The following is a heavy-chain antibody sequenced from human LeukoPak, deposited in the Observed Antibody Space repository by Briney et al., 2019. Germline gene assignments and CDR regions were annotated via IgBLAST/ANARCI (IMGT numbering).Heavy chain of an antibody. CDR3: AKDSNDYVWGSYRYTGYFDY. V-gene: IGHV3-30*02. J-gene: IGHJ4*02. CDR2: IWYDGSNK. Sequence: GGSLRLSCAASGFTFSSYGMHWVRQAPGKGLEWVAFIWYDGSNKYYADSVKGRFTISRDNSKNTLYLQMNSLRAEDTAVYYCAKDSNDYVWGSYRYTGYFDYWGQGTLVTVSS. CDR1: GFTFSSYG. D-gene: IGHD3-16*02.